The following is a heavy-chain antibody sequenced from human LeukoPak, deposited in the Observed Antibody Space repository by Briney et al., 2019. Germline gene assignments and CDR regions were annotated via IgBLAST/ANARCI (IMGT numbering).Heavy chain of an antibody. CDR2: IRSKANSYAT. J-gene: IGHJ4*02. CDR1: GFTFSGSA. CDR3: AKGHYDGGFYYYFDY. V-gene: IGHV3-73*01. D-gene: IGHD3-22*01. Sequence: GGSLRLSCAASGFTFSGSAMHWVRQASGKGLEWVGRIRSKANSYATAYAASVKGRFTISRDDSKNTAYLQMNSLRAEDTAVYYCAKGHYDGGFYYYFDYWGQGTLVTVSS.